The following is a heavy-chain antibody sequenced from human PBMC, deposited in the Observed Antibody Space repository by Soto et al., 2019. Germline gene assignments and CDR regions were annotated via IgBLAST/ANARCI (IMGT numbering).Heavy chain of an antibody. J-gene: IGHJ6*03. D-gene: IGHD4-17*01. CDR2: IYYSGST. Sequence: QVQLQESGPGLVKPSQTLSLTCTVSGGSISSGGYYWGWIRHHPGKGLEWIGYIYYSGSTYYNPSHKSRVNSSVGTSTNQFSLKLSSVTAADTAVYYCARRLYGDYGVAYYYYYMDVWGKGTTVTVSS. CDR1: GGSISSGGYY. V-gene: IGHV4-31*03. CDR3: ARRLYGDYGVAYYYYYMDV.